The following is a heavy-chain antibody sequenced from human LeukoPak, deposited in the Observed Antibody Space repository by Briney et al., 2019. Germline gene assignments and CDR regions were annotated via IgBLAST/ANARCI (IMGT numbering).Heavy chain of an antibody. Sequence: SETLSLTCTVSGGSISTYYWSWIRQPAGKGLEWIRRIYISETPNYNPSLKSRVNMSVDTSKNQYSLKLSSVTAADTAVYYCARTIVGAGGAYFYYYMDVWGKGTTVTVSS. CDR3: ARTIVGAGGAYFYYYMDV. D-gene: IGHD1-26*01. J-gene: IGHJ6*03. CDR2: IYISETP. V-gene: IGHV4-4*07. CDR1: GGSISTYY.